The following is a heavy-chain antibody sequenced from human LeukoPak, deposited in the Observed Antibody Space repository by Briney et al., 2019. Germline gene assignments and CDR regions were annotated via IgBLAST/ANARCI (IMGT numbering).Heavy chain of an antibody. V-gene: IGHV4-30-2*01. D-gene: IGHD2-2*01. J-gene: IGHJ3*02. CDR3: ARVSGIVVVPAAPPYAFDI. CDR2: IYHSGST. Sequence: PSETLSLTCTVSGGSISSGGYYWSWIRQPPGKGLEWIGYIYHSGSTYYNPSLKSRVTISVDRSKNQFSLKLSSVTAADTAVYYCARVSGIVVVPAAPPYAFDIWGQGTMVTVSS. CDR1: GGSISSGGYY.